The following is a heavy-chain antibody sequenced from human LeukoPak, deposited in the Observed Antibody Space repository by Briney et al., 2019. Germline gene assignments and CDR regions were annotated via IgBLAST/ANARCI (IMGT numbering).Heavy chain of an antibody. Sequence: ASVKVSCKASGYTFTSYAMNWVRQAPGQGLEWMGGIIPIFGTANYAQKFQGRVTITADKSTSTAYMELSSLRSEDTAVYYCAAHSSGYYSLTFDYWGQGTLVTVSS. CDR3: AAHSSGYYSLTFDY. J-gene: IGHJ4*02. V-gene: IGHV1-69*06. D-gene: IGHD3-22*01. CDR2: IIPIFGTA. CDR1: GYTFTSYA.